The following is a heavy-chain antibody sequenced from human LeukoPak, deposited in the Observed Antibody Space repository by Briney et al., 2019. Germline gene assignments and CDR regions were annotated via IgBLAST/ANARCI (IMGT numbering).Heavy chain of an antibody. D-gene: IGHD6-19*01. J-gene: IGHJ4*02. CDR3: AKNPIPVAGTPYYFDY. CDR1: GFTFSNYA. V-gene: IGHV3-30*02. CDR2: IRYDGSNK. Sequence: GGSLRLSCAASGFTFSNYAIHWVRQAPGKGLEWVAFIRYDGSNKYYADSVKGRFTISRDNSKNTLYLQMNSLRAEDTAVYYCAKNPIPVAGTPYYFDYWGQGTLVTVSS.